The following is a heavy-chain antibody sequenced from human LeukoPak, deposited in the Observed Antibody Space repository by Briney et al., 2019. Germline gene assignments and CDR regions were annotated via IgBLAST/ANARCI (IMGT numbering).Heavy chain of an antibody. CDR1: GGSISSGGYS. J-gene: IGHJ4*02. CDR2: SYHSGST. CDR3: ARAYYYYDSSGYYPPSHFDY. V-gene: IGHV4-30-2*01. D-gene: IGHD3-22*01. Sequence: SQTLSLTCAVSGGSISSGGYSWSWIRQPPGKGLEWIGYSYHSGSTYYNPSLKSRVTISVDRSKNQFSLKLSSVTAADTAVYYCARAYYYYDSSGYYPPSHFDYWGQGTLVTVSS.